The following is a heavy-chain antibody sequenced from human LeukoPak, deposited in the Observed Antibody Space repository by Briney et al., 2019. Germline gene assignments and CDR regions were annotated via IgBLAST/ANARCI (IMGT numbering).Heavy chain of an antibody. D-gene: IGHD2-2*01. V-gene: IGHV3-20*04. CDR1: GFTFDDYS. J-gene: IGHJ4*02. Sequence: GGSLRLSCAASGFTFDDYSMSWVRQAPGKGLEWVSGINWNGGSTGYADSVKGRFTISRDNAKNSLYLQMNSLRAEDTALYYCARDQRPRRVPAAMGDNDYWGQGTLVTVSS. CDR3: ARDQRPRRVPAAMGDNDY. CDR2: INWNGGST.